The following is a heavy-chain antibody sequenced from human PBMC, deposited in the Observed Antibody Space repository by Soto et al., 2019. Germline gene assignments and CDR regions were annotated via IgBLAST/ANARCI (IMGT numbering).Heavy chain of an antibody. CDR2: IIPIFGTA. CDR3: ARDCGYSGYDFSSWFDP. Sequence: QVQLVQSGAEVKKPGASVKVSCKASGYTFTSYDISWVRQAPGQGLEWMGGIIPIFGTANYAQKFQGRVTITADESTSTAYMELSSLRSEDTAVYYCARDCGYSGYDFSSWFDPWGQGTLVTVSS. D-gene: IGHD5-12*01. CDR1: GYTFTSYD. V-gene: IGHV1-69*01. J-gene: IGHJ5*02.